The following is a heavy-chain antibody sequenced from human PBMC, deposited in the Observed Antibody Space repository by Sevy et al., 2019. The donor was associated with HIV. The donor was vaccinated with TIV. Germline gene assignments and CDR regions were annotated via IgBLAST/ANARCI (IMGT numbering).Heavy chain of an antibody. Sequence: GGSLRLSCAASGFTFSAYIMNWFRQAPGKGLEGVSYISSSSGTINYPDSVKGQFTISRDNAKSSLYLKMNGLRAEDTAVYYCARAGGDCYSKNECWFVSWGQGTLVTVSS. V-gene: IGHV3-48*01. CDR3: ARAGGDCYSKNECWFVS. CDR2: ISSSSGTI. D-gene: IGHD2-21*01. CDR1: GFTFSAYI. J-gene: IGHJ5*01.